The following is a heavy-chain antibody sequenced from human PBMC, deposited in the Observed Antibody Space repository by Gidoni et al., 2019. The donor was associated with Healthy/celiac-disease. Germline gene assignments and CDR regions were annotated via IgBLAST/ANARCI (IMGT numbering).Heavy chain of an antibody. CDR1: GFTFSRYS. D-gene: IGHD3-3*01. CDR3: ARGGSRNYDFWSGYPTIDY. J-gene: IGHJ4*02. Sequence: EVQLVESWGGLVKPGGSLGLSCAASGFTFSRYSMNWVRQAPGKGLEWVSSMSSSSSYIYYADSVKGRFTISRDNAKNSLYLQMNSLRAEDTAVYYCARGGSRNYDFWSGYPTIDYWGQGTLVTVSS. CDR2: MSSSSSYI. V-gene: IGHV3-21*01.